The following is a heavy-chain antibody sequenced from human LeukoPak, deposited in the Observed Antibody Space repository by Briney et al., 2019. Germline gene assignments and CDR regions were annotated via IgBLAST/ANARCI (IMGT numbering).Heavy chain of an antibody. J-gene: IGHJ4*02. V-gene: IGHV3-23*01. Sequence: GGSLRLSCGASGFGFSTHDMSWGRQVPGKGPEWVSSISGSGTGTYYTDSVKGRFTISRDTSKNTLYLQMDNLRVEDTAVYYCVKGFHFDWWGQGTLVIVSS. CDR1: GFGFSTHD. CDR2: ISGSGTGT. CDR3: VKGFHFDW.